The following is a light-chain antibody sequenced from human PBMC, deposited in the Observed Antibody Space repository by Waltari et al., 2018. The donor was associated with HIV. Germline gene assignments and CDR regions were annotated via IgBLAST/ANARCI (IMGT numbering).Light chain of an antibody. CDR1: QSVTAW. V-gene: IGKV1-5*03. CDR3: QQYNSYSHT. J-gene: IGKJ2*01. Sequence: DSQRTQSPSTLSASVGDRVTITCRASQSVTAWLAWYQQKPGNAPKLLIFNASSLHSGVPSRFSGRGSGTEFTLTINSLQPDDCATYYCQQYNSYSHTFGHGTKLEIK. CDR2: NAS.